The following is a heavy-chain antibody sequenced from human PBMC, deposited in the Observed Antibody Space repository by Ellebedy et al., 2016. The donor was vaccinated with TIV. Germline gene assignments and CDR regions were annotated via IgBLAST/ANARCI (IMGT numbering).Heavy chain of an antibody. CDR3: ARENYGGGVDY. D-gene: IGHD4-17*01. CDR1: GGSISSYY. CDR2: IYYSGST. V-gene: IGHV4-59*01. Sequence: SETLSLTXAASGGSISSYYWSWIRQPPGKGLEWIGYIYYSGSTNYNPSLKSRVTISVDTSKNQFSLKLSSVTAADTAVYYCARENYGGGVDYWGQGTLVTVSS. J-gene: IGHJ4*02.